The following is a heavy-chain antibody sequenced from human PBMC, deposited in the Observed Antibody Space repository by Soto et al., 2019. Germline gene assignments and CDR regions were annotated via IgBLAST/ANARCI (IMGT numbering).Heavy chain of an antibody. CDR2: ISYTSSFI. CDR3: ARPVGGTSLPDAFEI. D-gene: IGHD1-26*01. CDR1: GFTFSRYS. Sequence: GGSLRLSCAASGFTFSRYSMNWVRQAPGKGLEWVSFISYTSSFINYADSVRGRFTISRDNANNSLFLQMNSLRAEDTALYYCARPVGGTSLPDAFEIWGQGTMVTVSS. V-gene: IGHV3-21*01. J-gene: IGHJ3*02.